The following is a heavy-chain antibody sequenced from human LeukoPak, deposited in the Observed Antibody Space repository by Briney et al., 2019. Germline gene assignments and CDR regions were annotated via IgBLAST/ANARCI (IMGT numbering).Heavy chain of an antibody. CDR2: IYYSGST. V-gene: IGHV4-39*07. D-gene: IGHD4-11*01. CDR3: ARDSPQITTPGFDY. J-gene: IGHJ4*02. Sequence: PSETLSLTCSVSGGSISSYYWGWIRQPPGKGLEWIGSIYYSGSTYYNPSRKSRVTISVDTSKNQFSLKLSSVTAADTAVYYCARDSPQITTPGFDYWGQGTLVTVSS. CDR1: GGSISSYY.